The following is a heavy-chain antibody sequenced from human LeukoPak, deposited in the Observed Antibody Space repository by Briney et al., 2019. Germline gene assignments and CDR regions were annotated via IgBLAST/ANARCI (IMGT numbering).Heavy chain of an antibody. J-gene: IGHJ4*02. V-gene: IGHV4-39*01. CDR1: GGSISSSSYY. CDR3: ARSTSSIAARLDY. CDR2: AYYSGST. Sequence: SETLSLTCTVSGGSISSSSYYWGWIRQPPGKGLEWIGSAYYSGSTYYNPSLKSQVTISVDTSKDQFSLKLSSVTAADTAVYYCARSTSSIAARLDYWGQGTLVTVSS. D-gene: IGHD6-6*01.